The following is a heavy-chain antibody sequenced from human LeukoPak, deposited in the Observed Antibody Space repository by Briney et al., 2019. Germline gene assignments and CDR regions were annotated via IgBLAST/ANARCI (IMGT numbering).Heavy chain of an antibody. CDR2: ISYDGSNK. J-gene: IGHJ6*02. V-gene: IGHV3-30*18. CDR1: GFTFSSYG. D-gene: IGHD3-3*01. Sequence: GGSLRLSCAASGFTFSSYGMHWVRQAPGKGLEWVAVISYDGSNKYYADSVKGRFTISRDNSKNTLYLQMNSLRAGDTAVYYCAKDLTIFGGRGMDVWGQGTTVTVSS. CDR3: AKDLTIFGGRGMDV.